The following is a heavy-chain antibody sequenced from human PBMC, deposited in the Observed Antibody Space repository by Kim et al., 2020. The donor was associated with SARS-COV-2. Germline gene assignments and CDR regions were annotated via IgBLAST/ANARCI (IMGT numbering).Heavy chain of an antibody. CDR1: GYTFTSYA. J-gene: IGHJ4*02. CDR3: ASENYDFWSGYYTAVGCFDY. V-gene: IGHV1-3*01. Sequence: ASVKVSCKASGYTFTSYAMHWVRQAPGQRLEWMGWINAGNGNTKYSQKFQGRVTITRDTSASTAYMELSSLRSEDTAVYYCASENYDFWSGYYTAVGCFDYWGQGTLVTVSS. CDR2: INAGNGNT. D-gene: IGHD3-3*01.